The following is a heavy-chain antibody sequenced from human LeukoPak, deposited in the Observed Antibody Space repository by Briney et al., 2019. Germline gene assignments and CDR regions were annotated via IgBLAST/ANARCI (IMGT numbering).Heavy chain of an antibody. D-gene: IGHD3-10*01. CDR2: INPNSGGT. J-gene: IGHJ5*02. Sequence: ASVKVSCKAAGYTFTGYYMHWVRQAPGQGLEWMGWINPNSGGTNYAQKFQGRVTMTRNTSINTAYMELSSLRSEDTAVYYCARGASMVRGLITNWFDPWGQGTLVTVSS. CDR3: ARGASMVRGLITNWFDP. V-gene: IGHV1-2*02. CDR1: GYTFTGYY.